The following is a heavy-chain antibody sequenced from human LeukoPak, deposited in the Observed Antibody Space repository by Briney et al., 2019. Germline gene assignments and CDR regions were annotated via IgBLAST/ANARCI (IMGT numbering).Heavy chain of an antibody. D-gene: IGHD6-6*01. Sequence: SETLSLTCAVYGGSFSGYYWSWIRQPPGKGLEWIWEINHSGSTNYNPSLKSRVTISVDTSKNQFSLKLSSVTAADTAVYYCARGPDSIAARLFDYWGQGTLVTVSS. J-gene: IGHJ4*02. CDR2: INHSGST. CDR1: GGSFSGYY. V-gene: IGHV4-34*01. CDR3: ARGPDSIAARLFDY.